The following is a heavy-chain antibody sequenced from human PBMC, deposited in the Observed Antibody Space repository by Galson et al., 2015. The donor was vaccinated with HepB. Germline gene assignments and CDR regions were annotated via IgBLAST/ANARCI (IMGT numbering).Heavy chain of an antibody. D-gene: IGHD5-12*01. J-gene: IGHJ5*02. Sequence: PALVKPTQTLTLTCTFSGFSLSTNALGVGWIRQPPGEALEWLALIYWNDDKRYSPSLESRLTITKGTSKNQVVLTMTNMDPVDTATYYCVHIKRSGYVDWFDPWGQGTLVTVSS. CDR2: IYWNDDK. V-gene: IGHV2-5*01. CDR3: VHIKRSGYVDWFDP. CDR1: GFSLSTNALG.